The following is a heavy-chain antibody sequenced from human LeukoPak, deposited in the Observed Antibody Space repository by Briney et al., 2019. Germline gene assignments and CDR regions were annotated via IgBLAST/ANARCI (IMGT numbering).Heavy chain of an antibody. Sequence: PSETLSLTCTVSGGSISSYYWSWIRQPPGKGLEWIGYIYYSGSTNYNPSLKSRVTISVDTSKNQFSLKLSSVTAADTAVYYCARDESEGVSFDYWGQGTLVTVSS. J-gene: IGHJ4*02. CDR2: IYYSGST. D-gene: IGHD3-10*01. CDR1: GGSISSYY. CDR3: ARDESEGVSFDY. V-gene: IGHV4-59*01.